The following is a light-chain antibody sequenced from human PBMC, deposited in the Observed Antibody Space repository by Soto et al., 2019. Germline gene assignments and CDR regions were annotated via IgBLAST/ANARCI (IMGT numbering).Light chain of an antibody. J-gene: IGKJ1*01. CDR1: QGIRND. CDR3: QQYDTYSRT. Sequence: AIQMTQSPSSLSASVGDRVTITCRASQGIRNDLGWYQQKPGKAPKLLIYAASSLQSGVPSRFSGSGSGTDFTLTISSLQPDDFATFYCQQYDTYSRTFGQGTKVEVK. CDR2: AAS. V-gene: IGKV1-6*01.